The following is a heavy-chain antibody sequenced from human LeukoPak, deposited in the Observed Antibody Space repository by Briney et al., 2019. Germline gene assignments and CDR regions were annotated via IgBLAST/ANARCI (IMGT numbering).Heavy chain of an antibody. Sequence: SETLSLTCAVYGGSFSGYYWSWIRQPPGNGLEWIGEINHSGSTNYNPSLKSRVTISVDTSKNQFSLKLSSVTAADTAVYYCARGRTVTPRRYYYYGMDVWGQGTTVTVSS. CDR3: ARGRTVTPRRYYYYGMDV. J-gene: IGHJ6*02. CDR2: INHSGST. CDR1: GGSFSGYY. V-gene: IGHV4-34*01. D-gene: IGHD4-17*01.